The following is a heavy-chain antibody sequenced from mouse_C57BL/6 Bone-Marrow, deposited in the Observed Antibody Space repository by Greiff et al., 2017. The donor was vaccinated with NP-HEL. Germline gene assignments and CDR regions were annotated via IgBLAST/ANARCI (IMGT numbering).Heavy chain of an antibody. Sequence: QVQLQQPGAELVKPGASVKVSCKASGYTFTSYWMHWVKQRPGQGLEWIVRIHPSDSDTNYNQKFKGKATLTVDKSSSTAYMQLSSLTSEDSAVYYCAPLYYGSSCLYFDVWGTGTTVTVSS. CDR1: GYTFTSYW. J-gene: IGHJ1*03. D-gene: IGHD1-1*01. V-gene: IGHV1-74*01. CDR3: APLYYGSSCLYFDV. CDR2: IHPSDSDT.